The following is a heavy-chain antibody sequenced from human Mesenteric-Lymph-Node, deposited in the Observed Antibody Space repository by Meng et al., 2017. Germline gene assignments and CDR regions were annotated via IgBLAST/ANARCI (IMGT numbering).Heavy chain of an antibody. Sequence: KKPXXSVXXXCXXSGSXXXTYAFSWVRQAPXKGLEWMGGIXPILDTAYYAQKFQGRVSIIADNSTSTAYMELSSLRSDDTAVYYCARAGYSYGETFDYWGQGTXVTVSS. J-gene: IGHJ4*02. V-gene: IGHV1-69*06. CDR2: IXPILDTA. CDR1: GSXXXTYA. CDR3: ARAGYSYGETFDY. D-gene: IGHD5-18*01.